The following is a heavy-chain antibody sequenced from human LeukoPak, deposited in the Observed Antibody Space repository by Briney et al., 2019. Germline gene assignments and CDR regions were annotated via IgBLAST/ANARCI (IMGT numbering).Heavy chain of an antibody. Sequence: PGGSLRLSCAASGFTFSSYAMSWVRRAPGKRLEWVSSISGSGGNTYYAQSVKGRFTISRDNSKNTLYLQMNSLRAEDTAVYYCAKDGTPITMVRGVIGDYYYMDVWGKGTTVTVSS. CDR2: ISGSGGNT. CDR1: GFTFSSYA. V-gene: IGHV3-23*01. J-gene: IGHJ6*03. CDR3: AKDGTPITMVRGVIGDYYYMDV. D-gene: IGHD3-10*01.